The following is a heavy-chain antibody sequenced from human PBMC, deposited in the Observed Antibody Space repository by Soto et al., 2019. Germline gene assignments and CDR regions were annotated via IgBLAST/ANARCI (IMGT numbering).Heavy chain of an antibody. J-gene: IGHJ4*02. V-gene: IGHV3-30-3*02. D-gene: IGHD1-26*01. CDR1: GFTFSSYA. Sequence: GGSLRLSCAASGFTFSSYAMHWVRQAPGKGLEWVAVISYDGSNKYYADSVKGRFTISRDDSHNVAYLQMSSLRTEDTAMYYCAKDRYSGTYPTDFDYWGQGSLVTVS. CDR3: AKDRYSGTYPTDFDY. CDR2: ISYDGSNK.